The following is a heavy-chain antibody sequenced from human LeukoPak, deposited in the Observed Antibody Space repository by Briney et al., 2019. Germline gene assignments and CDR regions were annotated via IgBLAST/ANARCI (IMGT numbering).Heavy chain of an antibody. CDR1: GFTFINYG. Sequence: GKSLRLSCAASGFTFINYGMHWVRQAPGKGLEWVALISYDGSTKYYADSVKGRFTISRDNSKNTHYLQMNSLRAEDTAVYYCAKDGVRGDILTGYSFFDSWGQGTLVTVSS. D-gene: IGHD3-9*01. CDR2: ISYDGSTK. V-gene: IGHV3-30*18. J-gene: IGHJ4*02. CDR3: AKDGVRGDILTGYSFFDS.